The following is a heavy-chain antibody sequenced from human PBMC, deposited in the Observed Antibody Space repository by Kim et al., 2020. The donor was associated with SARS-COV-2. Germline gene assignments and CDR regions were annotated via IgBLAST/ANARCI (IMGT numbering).Heavy chain of an antibody. CDR2: IGTAGDT. J-gene: IGHJ4*02. Sequence: GGSLRLSCAASGFTFSSYDMHWVRQATGKGLEWVSAIGTAGDTYYPGSVKGRFTISRENAKNSLYLQMNSLRAGDTAVYYCAIGSSSLRSFDYWGQGTLVTVSS. V-gene: IGHV3-13*04. D-gene: IGHD6-6*01. CDR3: AIGSSSLRSFDY. CDR1: GFTFSSYD.